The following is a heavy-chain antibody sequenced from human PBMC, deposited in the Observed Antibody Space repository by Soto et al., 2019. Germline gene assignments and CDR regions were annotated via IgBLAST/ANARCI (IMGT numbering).Heavy chain of an antibody. CDR3: AREVMAGDSSGYGY. Sequence: SETLSLTCTVYGGSISSYYWSWIRQPPGKGRDWIGYIYYSGSTNYNPALKSRVTISVDTSNNQFSLKLSSVTAADTAVYYWAREVMAGDSSGYGYWGQGTLVTVSS. J-gene: IGHJ4*02. CDR1: GGSISSYY. V-gene: IGHV4-59*01. CDR2: IYYSGST. D-gene: IGHD3-22*01.